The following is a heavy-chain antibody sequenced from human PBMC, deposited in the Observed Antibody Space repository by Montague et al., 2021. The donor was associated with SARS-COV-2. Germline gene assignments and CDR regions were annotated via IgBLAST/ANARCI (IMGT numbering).Heavy chain of an antibody. V-gene: IGHV4-39*02. Sequence: SETLSLTCAVSGGALNSGPYYWGWIRQPPGKGLEWLASIHYSGYTYNHPSLRSRLTISVDLAKNQFSLKVSSVTAADTAVYYCARDNFSFYGMDVWGQGTTVTVSS. J-gene: IGHJ6*02. CDR1: GGALNSGPYY. CDR3: ARDNFSFYGMDV. CDR2: IHYSGYT.